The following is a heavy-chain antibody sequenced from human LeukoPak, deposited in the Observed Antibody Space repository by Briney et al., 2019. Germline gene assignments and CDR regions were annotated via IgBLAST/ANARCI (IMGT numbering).Heavy chain of an antibody. Sequence: SETLSLTCTVSGGSVSSGSYYWSWIRQPPGKELEWIGYIYYSGSTNYNPSLKSRVTISVDTSKNQFSLKLSSVTAADTAVYYCSRLQFDWLSPGAFVIWGQGTMVTVSS. CDR1: GGSVSSGSYY. V-gene: IGHV4-61*01. J-gene: IGHJ3*02. D-gene: IGHD3-9*01. CDR3: SRLQFDWLSPGAFVI. CDR2: IYYSGST.